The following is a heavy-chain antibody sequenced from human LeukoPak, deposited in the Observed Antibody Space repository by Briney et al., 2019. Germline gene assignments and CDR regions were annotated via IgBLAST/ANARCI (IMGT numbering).Heavy chain of an antibody. CDR3: ATSDY. V-gene: IGHV3-7*01. CDR2: INQDGSEK. Sequence: GGPLRLFCEPPEFTLCRYWMIWVRQALRKGLEWVANINQDGSEKYYVDSVKGRFTISRDNAKNSLYLQMNSLRAEDTAVYYCATSDYWGQGTLVTVSS. CDR1: EFTLCRYW. J-gene: IGHJ4*02.